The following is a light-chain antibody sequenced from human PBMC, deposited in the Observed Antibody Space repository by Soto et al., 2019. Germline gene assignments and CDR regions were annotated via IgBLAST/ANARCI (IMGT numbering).Light chain of an antibody. CDR1: QSVSTSY. V-gene: IGKV3-20*01. CDR2: GAS. CDR3: QQYCTSPLT. Sequence: ILLTQSPSTLSFSPRERATLSFRDSQSVSTSYLAWYQQKPGQAPRLLIYGASSRATGIPDRFSGSGSGTDFTLTISRLEPEDFAVYYCQQYCTSPLTFGGGTKVDFK. J-gene: IGKJ4*01.